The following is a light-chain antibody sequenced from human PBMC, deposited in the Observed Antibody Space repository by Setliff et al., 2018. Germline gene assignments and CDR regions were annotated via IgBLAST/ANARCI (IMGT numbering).Light chain of an antibody. J-gene: IGLJ2*01. CDR3: LSYTSQTTHAL. CDR2: EVS. V-gene: IGLV2-14*03. Sequence: QSALTQPAAVSGSPGQSITISCTGTSSDVGGYNYVSWYQQHPDKAPKLMIYEVSKRPSGVSDRFSGSKSGNTASLTISGLQAEDGADYYCLSYTSQTTHALFGGGTKVTVL. CDR1: SSDVGGYNY.